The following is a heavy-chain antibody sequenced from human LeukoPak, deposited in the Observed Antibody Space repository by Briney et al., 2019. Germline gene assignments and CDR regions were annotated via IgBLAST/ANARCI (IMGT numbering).Heavy chain of an antibody. CDR3: ARDYLGWFDP. CDR1: GFSFGSYA. J-gene: IGHJ5*02. Sequence: GGSLRLSCAASGFSFGSYAMSWVRQAPGKGLEWVSGISGSGDNTYHADSVKGRITISRDNSKNTVYLQMHNLRAEDTAVYYCARDYLGWFDPWGQGTLVTVSS. CDR2: ISGSGDNT. V-gene: IGHV3-23*01.